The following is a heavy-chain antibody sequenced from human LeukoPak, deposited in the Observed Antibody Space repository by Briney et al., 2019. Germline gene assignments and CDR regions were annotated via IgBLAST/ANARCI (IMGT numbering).Heavy chain of an antibody. V-gene: IGHV4-31*03. J-gene: IGHJ4*02. D-gene: IGHD6-13*01. Sequence: SETLSLTCTVSGGSISSGGYYWSWIRQHPGKGLEWIGYIYYSGSTYYNPSLKSRVTISVDTSKNQFSLKLSSVTAADTAVYYCARNPKPSIAAAGPQGGNFDYWGQGTLVTVSS. CDR3: ARNPKPSIAAAGPQGGNFDY. CDR2: IYYSGST. CDR1: GGSISSGGYY.